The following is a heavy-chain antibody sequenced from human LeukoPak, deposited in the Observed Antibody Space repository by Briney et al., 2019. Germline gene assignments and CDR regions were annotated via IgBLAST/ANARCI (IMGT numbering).Heavy chain of an antibody. V-gene: IGHV3-30*04. CDR3: ARSLATSYYYMDV. D-gene: IGHD5-12*01. CDR2: ISYDGSNK. CDR1: GFTFSNYA. Sequence: GRSLRLSCAASGFTFSNYAMHWVRQAPGKGLEWVAVISYDGSNKYYADSVKGRSTISRDNSKNTLYLQMSSLRAEDTAVYYCARSLATSYYYMDVWGKGTTVTVSS. J-gene: IGHJ6*03.